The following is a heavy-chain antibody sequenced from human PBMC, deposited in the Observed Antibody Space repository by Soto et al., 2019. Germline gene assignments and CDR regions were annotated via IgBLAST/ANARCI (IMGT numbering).Heavy chain of an antibody. Sequence: QVQLVQSGAEVKKPGSSVKVSCKASGGTFSSYAISWVRQAPGQGLEWMGGIIPIFGTANYEQKFQGRVTITADESTRTAYMELSSLRAEDTAVYYCARGYSYGYHYYGMDVWGQGTTVTVSS. D-gene: IGHD5-18*01. CDR3: ARGYSYGYHYYGMDV. CDR1: GGTFSSYA. V-gene: IGHV1-69*12. CDR2: IIPIFGTA. J-gene: IGHJ6*02.